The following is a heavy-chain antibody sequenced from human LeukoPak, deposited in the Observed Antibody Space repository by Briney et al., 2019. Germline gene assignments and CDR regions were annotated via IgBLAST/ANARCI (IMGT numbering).Heavy chain of an antibody. J-gene: IGHJ4*02. CDR1: GFTFNTYS. CDR3: ARGSSWLDY. CDR2: ISRVISTV. Sequence: GGSLRLSCAASGFTFNTYSMNWVCQAPGKGLEWVSFISRVISTVYYADSAKGRFTISRDNAKNSMYLQMNSLRVEDTAVYYCARGSSWLDYWGQGILVTVSP. V-gene: IGHV3-48*01. D-gene: IGHD6-13*01.